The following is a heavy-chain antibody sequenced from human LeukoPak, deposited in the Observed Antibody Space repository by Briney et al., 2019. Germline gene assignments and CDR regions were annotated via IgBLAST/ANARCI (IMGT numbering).Heavy chain of an antibody. V-gene: IGHV3-11*01. J-gene: IGHJ4*02. CDR3: ARLGQQLEVDY. CDR1: GFTFRDYY. CDR2: ISSSGGTI. Sequence: GSLRLSCAASGFTFRDYYMSWIRQAPGKGLEWVSYISSSGGTIYYSDSVKGRFTISRDNTKNSLYLQMNSLRAEDTAVYYCARLGQQLEVDYWGQGILVTVSS. D-gene: IGHD6-13*01.